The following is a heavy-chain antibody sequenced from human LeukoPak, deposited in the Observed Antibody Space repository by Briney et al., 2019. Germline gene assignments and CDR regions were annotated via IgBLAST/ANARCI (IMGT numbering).Heavy chain of an antibody. V-gene: IGHV3-72*01. CDR3: ASALKSTGTTTVVDY. Sequence: PGGSLRLSCAASGFSFSDHYMDWVRQAPGKGLEWVGRIRNKANSYTTEYAASVKGRFTISRDDSKNSLHLQMNSLKTEDTAVYYCASALKSTGTTTVVDYWGQGTLVTVSS. J-gene: IGHJ4*02. CDR2: IRNKANSYTT. D-gene: IGHD1-1*01. CDR1: GFSFSDHY.